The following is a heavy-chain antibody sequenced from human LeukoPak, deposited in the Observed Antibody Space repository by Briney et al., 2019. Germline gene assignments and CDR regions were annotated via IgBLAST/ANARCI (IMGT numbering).Heavy chain of an antibody. CDR2: ISGSGGST. CDR3: AKTNYYGSGIDFDY. Sequence: GGSLRLSCAASGFTFSSYAMSWVRQAPGKGLEWVSAISGSGGSTYYADSVKGRFTISRDNSKNTLCLQMNSLRAEDTAVYYCAKTNYYGSGIDFDYWGQGTLVTVSS. CDR1: GFTFSSYA. J-gene: IGHJ4*02. V-gene: IGHV3-23*01. D-gene: IGHD3-10*01.